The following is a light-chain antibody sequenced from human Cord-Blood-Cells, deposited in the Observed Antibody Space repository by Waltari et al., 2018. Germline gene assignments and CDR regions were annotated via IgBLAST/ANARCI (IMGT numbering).Light chain of an antibody. CDR2: GKH. CDR1: TLSSYY. V-gene: IGLV3-19*01. J-gene: IGLJ3*02. Sequence: SSELTQDPAVSVALGQTVRLPCQGDTLSSYYASWYQPKPGQAPVLVIYGKHNRPSGIPGRFSGSSAGNTASLTITGAQAEEEGDYDCNSRDSSGNHWVFGGGTKLTVL. CDR3: NSRDSSGNHWV.